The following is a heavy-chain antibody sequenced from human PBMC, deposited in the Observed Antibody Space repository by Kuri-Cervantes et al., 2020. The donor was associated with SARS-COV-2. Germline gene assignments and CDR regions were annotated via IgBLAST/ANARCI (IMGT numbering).Heavy chain of an antibody. J-gene: IGHJ3*02. CDR2: IYYSGST. D-gene: IGHD6-13*01. CDR3: ASPSGVWQQLSVHPPAADAFDI. CDR1: GGSISSYY. Sequence: SETLSLTCTVSGGSISSYYWSWIRQPPGKGLEWIGYIYYSGSTYYNPSLKSRVTISVDTSKNQFSLKLSSVTAAYTAVYYCASPSGVWQQLSVHPPAADAFDIWGQGTMVTVSS. V-gene: IGHV4-59*08.